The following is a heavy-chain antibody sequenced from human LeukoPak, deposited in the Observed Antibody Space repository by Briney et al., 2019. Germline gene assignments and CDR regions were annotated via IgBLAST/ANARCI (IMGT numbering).Heavy chain of an antibody. CDR2: IWYDGSNK. D-gene: IGHD2-2*03. CDR3: ARDGYCSSTSCYPNWFDP. Sequence: GGSLRLSCAASGFTFSSYGMPWVRQAPGKGLEWVAVIWYDGSNKYYADSVKGRFTISRDNSKNTLYLQMNSLRAEDTAVYYCARDGYCSSTSCYPNWFDPWGQGTLVTVSS. J-gene: IGHJ5*02. V-gene: IGHV3-33*01. CDR1: GFTFSSYG.